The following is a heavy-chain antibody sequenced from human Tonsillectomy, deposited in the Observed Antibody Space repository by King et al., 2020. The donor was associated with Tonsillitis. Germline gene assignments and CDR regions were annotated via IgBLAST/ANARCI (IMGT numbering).Heavy chain of an antibody. Sequence: VQLVESGGGVVQPGRSLSLSCAASGFTFSSYAMHWVRQAPGKGLELVAVISYDGSNKYYADAVKVRFTISRDNSQYTLYLQMNSLRAEDTAVYYCARDLKYDFWSGYSTHYYYYYMDVWGKGTTVTVSS. CDR2: ISYDGSNK. CDR3: ARDLKYDFWSGYSTHYYYYYMDV. CDR1: GFTFSSYA. J-gene: IGHJ6*03. V-gene: IGHV3-30*01. D-gene: IGHD3-3*01.